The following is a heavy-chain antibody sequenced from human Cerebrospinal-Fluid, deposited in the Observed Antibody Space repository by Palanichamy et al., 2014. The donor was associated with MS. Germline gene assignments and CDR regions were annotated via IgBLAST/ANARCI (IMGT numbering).Heavy chain of an antibody. CDR2: IYYSRST. V-gene: IGHV4-59*01. CDR1: GGSISSYY. J-gene: IGHJ4*02. Sequence: QVQLQESGPGLVKPSETLSLTCTVSGGSISSYYWSWIRQPPGKGLEWIGYIYYSRSTNYNPSLKSRVTISVDTSKNQFSLKLSSVTAADTAFYYCARVRSGWYYFDYWGQGTLLTVSS. CDR3: ARVRSGWYYFDY. D-gene: IGHD6-19*01.